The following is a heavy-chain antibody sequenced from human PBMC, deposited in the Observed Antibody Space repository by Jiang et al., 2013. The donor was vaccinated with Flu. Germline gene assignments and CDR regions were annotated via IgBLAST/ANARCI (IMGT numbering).Heavy chain of an antibody. V-gene: IGHV6-1*01. CDR1: GDSVFSNGAA. CDR3: ARGRHSAFDI. J-gene: IGHJ3*02. CDR2: TYYSSRFSY. Sequence: QTLSLTCAISGDSVFSNGAAWNWIRQSPSRGLEWLGRTYYSSRFSYDYAVSVKGRIAINAETSRNQFSLQLDSVTPEDTAVYYCARGRHSAFDIWGQGTLVTVSS.